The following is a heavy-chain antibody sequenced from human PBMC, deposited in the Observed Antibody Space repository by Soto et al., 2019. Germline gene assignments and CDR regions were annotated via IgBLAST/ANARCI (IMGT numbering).Heavy chain of an antibody. J-gene: IGHJ6*02. Sequence: ASVKVSCKASGYSFTTHAMIWVRQAPGQRPEWMGWINTGNGNTRYSPKFQGRVNITRDTSASTACMELSSLKSEDTAVYYCARGEQLYHYYYGMDVWGQGSTVTVSS. CDR1: GYSFTTHA. CDR3: ARGEQLYHYYYGMDV. V-gene: IGHV1-3*04. CDR2: INTGNGNT.